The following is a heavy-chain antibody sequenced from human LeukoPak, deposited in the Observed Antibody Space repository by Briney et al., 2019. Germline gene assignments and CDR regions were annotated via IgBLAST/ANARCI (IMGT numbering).Heavy chain of an antibody. V-gene: IGHV4-30-2*01. CDR3: ARGLGLTTFGGVIVGDAFDI. CDR1: GGSISSGGYS. Sequence: SETLSLTCTVPGGSISSGGYSWSWIRQPPGKGLEWIGYIYHSGSTYYNPSLKSRVTISVDRSKNQFSLKLSSVTAADTAVYYCARGLGLTTFGGVIVGDAFDIWGQGTMVTVSS. J-gene: IGHJ3*02. D-gene: IGHD3-16*02. CDR2: IYHSGST.